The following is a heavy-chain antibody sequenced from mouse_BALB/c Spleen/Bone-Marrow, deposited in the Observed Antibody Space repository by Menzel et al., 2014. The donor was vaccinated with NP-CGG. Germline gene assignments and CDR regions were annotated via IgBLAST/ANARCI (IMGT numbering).Heavy chain of an antibody. V-gene: IGHV1-20*02. CDR3: TRVTTDWYFDV. J-gene: IGHJ1*01. Sequence: EVQLQQSGPELVKPGASVKISCKASGYSFTGYFMNWVMQSHGKSLEWIGRINPYNGDTFYNQKFKGKATLTVDKSSSTAHRKLRSLASEDSAVYYCTRVTTDWYFDVWGAGTTVTVSS. D-gene: IGHD1-1*01. CDR1: GYSFTGYF. CDR2: INPYNGDT.